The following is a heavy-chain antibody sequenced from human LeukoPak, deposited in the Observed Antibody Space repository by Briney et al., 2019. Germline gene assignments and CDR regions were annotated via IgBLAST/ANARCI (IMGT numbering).Heavy chain of an antibody. V-gene: IGHV1-2*02. J-gene: IGHJ6*03. CDR3: ARNYALRNHYYYYYMDV. CDR2: INPNSGGT. Sequence: ASVKVSCKASGYTFTGYYMHWVRQAPGQGLEWMGWINPNSGGTNYAQKFQGRVTMTRDTSISTAYMELSRLRSDDTAVYYCARNYALRNHYYYYYMDVWGKGTTVTVSS. CDR1: GYTFTGYY. D-gene: IGHD3-16*01.